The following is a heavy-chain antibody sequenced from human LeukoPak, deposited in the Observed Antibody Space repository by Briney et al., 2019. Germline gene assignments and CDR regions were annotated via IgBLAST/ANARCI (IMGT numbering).Heavy chain of an antibody. V-gene: IGHV5-51*01. Sequence: GESLKISCKGSGYSFTSYWIAWVRQMPGKGLEWMGIIHPGDSDTRYSPSFQGQVTISADKSINIAYLQWSSLKASDTAIYYCARRASATEDLDYWGQGTLVTVSS. CDR3: ARRASATEDLDY. CDR2: IHPGDSDT. CDR1: GYSFTSYW. J-gene: IGHJ4*02.